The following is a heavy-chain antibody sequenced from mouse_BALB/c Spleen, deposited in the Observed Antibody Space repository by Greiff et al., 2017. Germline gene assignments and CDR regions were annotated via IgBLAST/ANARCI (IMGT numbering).Heavy chain of an antibody. D-gene: IGHD1-1*01. J-gene: IGHJ4*01. V-gene: IGHV14-3*02. CDR3: AREDYGSSYAMDY. CDR1: GFNIKDTY. CDR2: IDPANGNT. Sequence: VQLQQSGAELVKPGASVKLSCTASGFNIKDTYMHWVKQRPEQGLEWIGRIDPANGNTKYDPKFQGKATITADTSSNTAYLQLSSLTSEDTAVYYCAREDYGSSYAMDYWGQGTSVTVSS.